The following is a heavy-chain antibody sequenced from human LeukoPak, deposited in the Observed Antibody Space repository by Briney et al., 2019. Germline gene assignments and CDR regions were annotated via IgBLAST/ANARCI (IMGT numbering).Heavy chain of an antibody. J-gene: IGHJ5*02. CDR2: ISYDGSNK. Sequence: PGGSLRLSCAASGFTFSSYGMHWVRQAPGKGLEWVAVISYDGSNKYYADSVTGRSTFSRDNSKNTLYLQMNSLRAEDTAVYYCAKDGSRYYDSSGYYRGDNWFDPWGQGTLVTVSS. CDR1: GFTFSSYG. CDR3: AKDGSRYYDSSGYYRGDNWFDP. D-gene: IGHD3-22*01. V-gene: IGHV3-30*18.